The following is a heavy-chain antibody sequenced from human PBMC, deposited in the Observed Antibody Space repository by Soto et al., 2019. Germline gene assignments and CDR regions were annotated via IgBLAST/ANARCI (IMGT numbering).Heavy chain of an antibody. CDR3: AHRGYYYDSSGYYSAAEYFQH. CDR1: GFSLSTSGVG. J-gene: IGHJ1*01. CDR2: IYWDADK. D-gene: IGHD3-22*01. Sequence: QITLKESGPTLVKPTQTLTLTCTFSGFSLSTSGVGVGWIRQPPGKALEWLALIYWDADKRYSPSLKSRLTITKDTPKNQVVLTMTNMDPVDTATYSCAHRGYYYDSSGYYSAAEYFQHWGQGTLVTVSS. V-gene: IGHV2-5*02.